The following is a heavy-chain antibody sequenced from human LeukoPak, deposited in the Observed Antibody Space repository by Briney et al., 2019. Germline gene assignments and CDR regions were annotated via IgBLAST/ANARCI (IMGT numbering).Heavy chain of an antibody. CDR1: GFTFSSYA. CDR2: ITGSGGST. CDR3: ARSYDFWSGSLSY. D-gene: IGHD3-3*01. Sequence: GGSLRLSCAASGFTFSSYAMSWVRLAPGKGREWVSTITGSGGSTYYADSVKGRFTSSRDNSKNTLYLQMNSLRAEDTAVYYCARSYDFWSGSLSYWGQGTLVTVSS. J-gene: IGHJ4*02. V-gene: IGHV3-23*01.